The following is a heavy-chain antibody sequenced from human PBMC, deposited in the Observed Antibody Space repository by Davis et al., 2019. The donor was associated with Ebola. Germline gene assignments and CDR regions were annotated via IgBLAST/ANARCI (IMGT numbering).Heavy chain of an antibody. Sequence: SETLSLSCAVYGGSFTGYYWSWIRYPPGKGLEWIGEINHSGSTNYNPSLKSRVTISVDTSKNQFSLKPSSVTAADTAVYYCARGRGIMITFGGVIAWRFDPWGQGTLVTVSS. J-gene: IGHJ5*02. V-gene: IGHV4-34*01. CDR3: ARGRGIMITFGGVIAWRFDP. D-gene: IGHD3-16*01. CDR2: INHSGST. CDR1: GGSFTGYY.